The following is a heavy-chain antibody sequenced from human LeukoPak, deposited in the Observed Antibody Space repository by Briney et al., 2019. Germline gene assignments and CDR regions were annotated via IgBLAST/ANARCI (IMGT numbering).Heavy chain of an antibody. V-gene: IGHV1-18*01. Sequence: GASVKVSCKASGYTFTSYGISWVRQAPGQGLDWMGWISAYNGNTNYAQKLQGRVTMTTDTSTSTAYMELRSLRSDDTAVYYCARDLQVVRGIPDAXDIXXQGTXVTVSS. CDR2: ISAYNGNT. CDR1: GYTFTSYG. CDR3: ARDLQVVRGIPDAXDI. D-gene: IGHD3-10*01. J-gene: IGHJ3*02.